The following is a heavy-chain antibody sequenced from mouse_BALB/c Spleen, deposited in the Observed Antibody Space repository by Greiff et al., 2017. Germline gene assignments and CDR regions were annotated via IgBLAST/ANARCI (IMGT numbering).Heavy chain of an antibody. V-gene: IGHV1-9*01. Sequence: VQLQQSGAVLMKPGASVKISCKATGYTFSSYWIEWVKQRPGHGLEWIGEILPGSGSTNYNENFKGKATFTADTSSNTAYMQLSSLTSEDSAVYYCARRGDGYPAWFAYWGQGTLVTVSA. CDR1: GYTFSSYW. CDR3: ARRGDGYPAWFAY. CDR2: ILPGSGST. D-gene: IGHD2-3*01. J-gene: IGHJ3*01.